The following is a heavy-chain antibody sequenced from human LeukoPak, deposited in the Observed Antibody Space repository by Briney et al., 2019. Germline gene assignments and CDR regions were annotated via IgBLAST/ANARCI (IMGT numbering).Heavy chain of an antibody. CDR1: GDSLRSYS. CDR2: IYYSGST. D-gene: IGHD3-3*01. CDR3: ARGRYLEWFDY. V-gene: IGHV4-59*01. J-gene: IGHJ5*01. Sequence: SETLSHSCTVSGDSLRSYSSSWVRQPPGKGLEWVGHIYYSGSTNYNPSPKSRDSISVDTSTNNSSLLLKSVTAADTAVYYCARGRYLEWFDYW.